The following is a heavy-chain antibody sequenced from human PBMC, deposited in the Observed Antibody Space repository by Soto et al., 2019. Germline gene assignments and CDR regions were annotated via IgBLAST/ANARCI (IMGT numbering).Heavy chain of an antibody. V-gene: IGHV3-23*01. D-gene: IGHD2-2*01. CDR3: AKDSGIKAYCSSTSCPIDY. CDR1: GFTFSSYA. Sequence: PGGSLRLSCAASGFTFSSYAMSWVRQAPGKGLDWVSAISGSGGSTYYADSVKGRFTISRDNSKNTLYLQMNSLRAEDTAVYYCAKDSGIKAYCSSTSCPIDYWGQGTLVTVSS. CDR2: ISGSGGST. J-gene: IGHJ4*02.